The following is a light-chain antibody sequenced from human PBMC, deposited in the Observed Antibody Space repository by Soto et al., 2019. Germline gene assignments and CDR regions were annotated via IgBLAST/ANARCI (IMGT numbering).Light chain of an antibody. Sequence: DIQMTQSPSSLSASVGDRVTITCRASQGFSHYLAWYQQKPGKVPKLLIYAASTLQSGVPSRFSGSGSGTEFTLTISSLQPEDVATYYCQQYNSDPPTFGPGTKVDIK. CDR3: QQYNSDPPT. J-gene: IGKJ3*01. CDR2: AAS. V-gene: IGKV1-27*01. CDR1: QGFSHY.